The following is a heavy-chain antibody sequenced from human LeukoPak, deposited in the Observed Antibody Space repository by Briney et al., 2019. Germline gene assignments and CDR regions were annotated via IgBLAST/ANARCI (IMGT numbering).Heavy chain of an antibody. V-gene: IGHV4-59*08. CDR1: GGSITSYY. J-gene: IGHJ4*02. CDR2: IYYSGST. Sequence: SETLSLTCTVSGGSITSYYWSWIRQPPGKGLEWIGYIYYSGSTNCNPSLKSRVTISVDTSKNQYSLKLSSVTAADTAVYYCARLQWLAPFDYWGQGTLVTVSS. D-gene: IGHD6-19*01. CDR3: ARLQWLAPFDY.